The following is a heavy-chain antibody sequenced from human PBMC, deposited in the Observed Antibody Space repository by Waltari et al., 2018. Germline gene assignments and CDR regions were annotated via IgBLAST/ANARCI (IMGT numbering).Heavy chain of an antibody. CDR1: GYSSRSGFY. CDR2: IFPSGNN. D-gene: IGHD2-2*01. J-gene: IGHJ4*02. CDR3: ATWGFSSTWDHYFDY. V-gene: IGHV4-38-2*01. Sequence: QVHLQESGPGLVKPSETLSLTCAVSGYSSRSGFYWGWFRQPPGRGLEWICNIFPSGNNYYNPYLKSPVSITLAKSKSQFSLKLNSVTAADTAVYYCATWGFSSTWDHYFDYWGQGILVTVSS.